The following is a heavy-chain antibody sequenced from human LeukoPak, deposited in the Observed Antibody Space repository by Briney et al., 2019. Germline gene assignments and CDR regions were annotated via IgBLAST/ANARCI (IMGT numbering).Heavy chain of an antibody. CDR3: ARGFPLAPASTGSSNWFDP. J-gene: IGHJ5*02. D-gene: IGHD6-13*01. CDR1: GYTFTTYY. Sequence: ASVKVSCKASGYTFTTYYMHWVRQAPGQGLEWMGIIDPSGGNTNYAQKFQGRVTITRDSSTSTVYMELSSLRSEDTAVYFCARGFPLAPASTGSSNWFDPWGRGTLVTVSS. CDR2: IDPSGGNT. V-gene: IGHV1-46*03.